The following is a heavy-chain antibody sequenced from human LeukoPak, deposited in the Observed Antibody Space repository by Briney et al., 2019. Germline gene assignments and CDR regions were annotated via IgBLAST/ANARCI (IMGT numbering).Heavy chain of an antibody. CDR1: GGSINSGSHS. CDR2: IYISGST. V-gene: IGHV4-61*02. J-gene: IGHJ3*02. D-gene: IGHD3-22*01. Sequence: PSETLSLTCTVSGGSINSGSHSWTWIRQPAGKGLEWIGRIYISGSTNYTPSLKSRVTISVDTSKNQFSLKLSSVTAADTAVYYCARADRSGYFGNVVAFDIWGQGTMVTVSS. CDR3: ARADRSGYFGNVVAFDI.